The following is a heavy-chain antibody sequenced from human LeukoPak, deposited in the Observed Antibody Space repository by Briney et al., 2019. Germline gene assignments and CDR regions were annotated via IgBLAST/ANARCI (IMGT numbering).Heavy chain of an antibody. Sequence: ASVKVSCKASGYTFTSYDISWVRQATGQGLEWMGWMNPNSGNTGYAQKFQGRVTMTRNTSISTAYMGLSSLRSEDTAVYYCARGRNYYGSGSYHFDYWGQGTLVTVSS. CDR1: GYTFTSYD. CDR3: ARGRNYYGSGSYHFDY. CDR2: MNPNSGNT. V-gene: IGHV1-8*01. D-gene: IGHD3-10*01. J-gene: IGHJ4*02.